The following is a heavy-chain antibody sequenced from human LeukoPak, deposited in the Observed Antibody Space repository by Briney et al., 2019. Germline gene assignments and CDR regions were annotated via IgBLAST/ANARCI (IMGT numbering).Heavy chain of an antibody. CDR2: IYYNGNT. CDR1: GGSLNSHY. Sequence: PSETLSLTCTVSGGSLNSHYWAWIRQPPGKGLEWIGYIYYNGNTNYNPSLKSRVTISVDTSKNQFSLRLNSVTAADTAVYYCARQTGRFDPWGKGTLVTVSS. V-gene: IGHV4-59*11. CDR3: ARQTGRFDP. J-gene: IGHJ5*02.